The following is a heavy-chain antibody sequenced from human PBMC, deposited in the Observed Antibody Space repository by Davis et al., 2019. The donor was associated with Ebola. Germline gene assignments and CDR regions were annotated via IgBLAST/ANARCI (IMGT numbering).Heavy chain of an antibody. CDR2: INPNSGGT. CDR3: ARSSGSYSRNYYGMDV. D-gene: IGHD3-10*01. J-gene: IGHJ6*02. Sequence: ASVKVSCKASGYTFTGYYMQWVRQAPGQGLEWMGWINPNSGGTNYAQKFQGRVTITADESTSTAYMELSSLRSEDTAVYYCARSSGSYSRNYYGMDVWGQGTTVTVSS. V-gene: IGHV1-2*02. CDR1: GYTFTGYY.